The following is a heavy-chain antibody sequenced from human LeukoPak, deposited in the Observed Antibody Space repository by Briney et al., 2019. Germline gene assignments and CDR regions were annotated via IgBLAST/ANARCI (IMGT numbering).Heavy chain of an antibody. D-gene: IGHD2-2*01. V-gene: IGHV1-18*01. J-gene: IGHJ5*02. Sequence: ASVKVSCKASGYTFTSYGISWVRQAPGQGLEWMGWISAYNGNTNYAQKLQGRVTMTTDTSTSTAYMELRSLRSDDTAVYYCARDYDIVVVPAATNWFDPWGQGTLVTVSS. CDR1: GYTFTSYG. CDR2: ISAYNGNT. CDR3: ARDYDIVVVPAATNWFDP.